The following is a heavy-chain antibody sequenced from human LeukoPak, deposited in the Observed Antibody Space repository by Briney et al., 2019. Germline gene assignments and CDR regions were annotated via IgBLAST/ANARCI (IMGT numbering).Heavy chain of an antibody. CDR3: ARGPPLFDP. CDR1: GVTFSDYT. Sequence: PGGSLRLSCAAPGVTFSDYTMNWLRQAPGKGLEWVSYIDISSSSPYYADHVKGRFTNSRDNAKNSLYLQMSSLRAEDTALYYCARGPPLFDPWGQGTLVTVPS. V-gene: IGHV3-48*01. J-gene: IGHJ5*02. CDR2: IDISSSSP.